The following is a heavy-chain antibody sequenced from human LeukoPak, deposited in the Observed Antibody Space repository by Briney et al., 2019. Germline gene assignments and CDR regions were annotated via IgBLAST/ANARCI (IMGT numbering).Heavy chain of an antibody. CDR3: AKDEGYYYDSSNYFDY. D-gene: IGHD3-22*01. CDR1: GFTFSSYA. CDR2: ISGSGGST. V-gene: IGHV3-23*01. J-gene: IGHJ4*02. Sequence: GGSLRLACAASGFTFSSYAMCWVRQAPVKGLEWVSAISGSGGSTYYADSVKGRFTISRDNSKNTLYLQMNSLRAEDTAVYYCAKDEGYYYDSSNYFDYWGQGTLVTVSS.